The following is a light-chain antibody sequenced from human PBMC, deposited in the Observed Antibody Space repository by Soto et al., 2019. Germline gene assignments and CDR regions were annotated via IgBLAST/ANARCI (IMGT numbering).Light chain of an antibody. J-gene: IGKJ4*01. V-gene: IGKV1-5*01. CDR3: QQLNRYPLT. CDR2: DAS. CDR1: QSVNKW. Sequence: DIQMTQSPSTLSASVGDRVTITCRASQSVNKWLAWFQQKPGKVPKLLIFDASTLQSGVPSRFSGSASGTDFTLTISSLQPEDFATYFCQQLNRYPLTFGGGTKVDIK.